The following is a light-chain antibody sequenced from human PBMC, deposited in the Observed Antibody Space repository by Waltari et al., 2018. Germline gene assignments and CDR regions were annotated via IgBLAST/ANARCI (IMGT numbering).Light chain of an antibody. Sequence: EIVMTQSPATLSVSPGERATLSCRASQSVGSNLAWYQQKPGQAPRLLIYGASTRATGIPARFSGSCSGTEFTLTISSLQSEDFAVYYCQQYNNWPPWTFGQGTKVEIK. CDR2: GAS. CDR1: QSVGSN. CDR3: QQYNNWPPWT. V-gene: IGKV3-15*01. J-gene: IGKJ1*01.